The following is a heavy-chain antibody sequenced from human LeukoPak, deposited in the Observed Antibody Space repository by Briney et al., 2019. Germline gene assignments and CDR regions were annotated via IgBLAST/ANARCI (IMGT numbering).Heavy chain of an antibody. CDR3: AKATPPRDGSNPDF. CDR2: ISGSGGST. J-gene: IGHJ4*02. Sequence: PGGSLRLSCAASGFTFSSYAMSCVRQAPGKGLEWVSAISGSGGSTYYADSVKGRFTISRDNSKNTLYLQMNSLRAEDTAVYYCAKATPPRDGSNPDFWGQGTLVTVSS. CDR1: GFTFSSYA. D-gene: IGHD5-24*01. V-gene: IGHV3-23*01.